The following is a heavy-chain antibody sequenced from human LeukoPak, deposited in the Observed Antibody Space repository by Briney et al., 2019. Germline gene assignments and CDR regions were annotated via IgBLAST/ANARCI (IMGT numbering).Heavy chain of an antibody. CDR3: ARSVYSGSYYVDP. J-gene: IGHJ5*02. Sequence: ASVKVSCKASGYTFTSYGISWVRQAPGQGLEWMGWINPNSGGTNYAQKFQGRVTMTRDTSISTAYMELSRLRSDDTAVYYCARSVYSGSYYVDPWGQGTLVTVSS. D-gene: IGHD1-26*01. V-gene: IGHV1-2*02. CDR2: INPNSGGT. CDR1: GYTFTSYG.